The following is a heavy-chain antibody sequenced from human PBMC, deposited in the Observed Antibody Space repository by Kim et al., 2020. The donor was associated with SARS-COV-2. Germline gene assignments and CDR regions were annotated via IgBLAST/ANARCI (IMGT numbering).Heavy chain of an antibody. Sequence: SETLSLTCAVYGGSFSGYYWSWIRQPPGKGLEWIGEINHSGSTNYNPSLKSRVTISVDTSKNQFSLKLSSVTAADTAVYYCARGPAFWATVTPKGGYFQHWGQGTLVTVSS. V-gene: IGHV4-34*01. J-gene: IGHJ1*01. CDR2: INHSGST. CDR1: GGSFSGYY. CDR3: ARGPAFWATVTPKGGYFQH. D-gene: IGHD4-17*01.